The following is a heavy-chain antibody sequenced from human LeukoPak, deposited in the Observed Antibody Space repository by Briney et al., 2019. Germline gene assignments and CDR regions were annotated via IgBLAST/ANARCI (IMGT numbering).Heavy chain of an antibody. D-gene: IGHD3-3*01. V-gene: IGHV4-34*01. Sequence: SETLSLTCAVYGGSFSGYYWSWIRQPPGKGLEWIGEINHSGSTNYNPSLKSRVTISVDTSKNQFSLKLSSVTAADTAVYYCARHAGYDFWSGYYRTGYYYYMDVWGKGTTVTVSS. CDR2: INHSGST. J-gene: IGHJ6*03. CDR3: ARHAGYDFWSGYYRTGYYYYMDV. CDR1: GGSFSGYY.